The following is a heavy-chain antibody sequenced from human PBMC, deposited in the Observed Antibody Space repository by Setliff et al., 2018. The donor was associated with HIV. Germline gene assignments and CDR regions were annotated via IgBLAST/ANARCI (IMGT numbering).Heavy chain of an antibody. CDR2: ISGYNGDT. J-gene: IGHJ4*02. Sequence: GASVKVSCKTSGYTLTKYGISWVRQAPGQGLEWMGWISGYNGDTKLAQKFQGRLTVTADTPRSLAFMELRGLRSDDTAIYYCARDLVGHGSGSYYDIPFDHWGQGTLVTVSS. V-gene: IGHV1-18*01. D-gene: IGHD3-10*01. CDR1: GYTLTKYG. CDR3: ARDLVGHGSGSYYDIPFDH.